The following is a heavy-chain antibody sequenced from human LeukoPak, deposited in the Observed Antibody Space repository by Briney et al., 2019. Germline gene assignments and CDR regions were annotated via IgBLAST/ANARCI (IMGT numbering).Heavy chain of an antibody. J-gene: IGHJ4*02. V-gene: IGHV1-69*05. Sequence: SVKVSCKASGTTFSRSAISWVRQAPGQGPEWIGGVIPILGTTNYAQKFQDRVSITTDESTSTAYMEVSSLRSVDTAVYFCARDDGSATLGFDSWGQGTLVTVSS. CDR2: VIPILGTT. D-gene: IGHD1-26*01. CDR3: ARDDGSATLGFDS. CDR1: GTTFSRSA.